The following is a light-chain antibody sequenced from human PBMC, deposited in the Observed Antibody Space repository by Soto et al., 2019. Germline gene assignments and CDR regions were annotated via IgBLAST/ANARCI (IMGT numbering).Light chain of an antibody. Sequence: DIQMTQSPSSVSASVGDRVTITCRASQDISSWLAWYQQIPGKAPKLLINSASSLHSGVPSTFSGSRSGTDFTLTISSLQPEDFATYYCQQTHSFPLTFGGGTKVEIK. J-gene: IGKJ4*01. V-gene: IGKV1-12*01. CDR1: QDISSW. CDR2: SAS. CDR3: QQTHSFPLT.